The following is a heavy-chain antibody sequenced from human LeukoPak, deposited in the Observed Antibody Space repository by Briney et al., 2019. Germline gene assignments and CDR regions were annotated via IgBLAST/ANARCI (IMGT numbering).Heavy chain of an antibody. D-gene: IGHD1-20*01. J-gene: IGHJ6*03. CDR3: ARMRRNWNPYYMDV. Sequence: GASVKVSCKASGGTFSSYAISWVRQAPGQGLEWMGRIIPIFGTANYAQKFQGRVTITTDESTSTAYMELSSLRSEDTAVYYCARMRRNWNPYYMDVWGKGTTVTVSS. CDR1: GGTFSSYA. CDR2: IIPIFGTA. V-gene: IGHV1-69*05.